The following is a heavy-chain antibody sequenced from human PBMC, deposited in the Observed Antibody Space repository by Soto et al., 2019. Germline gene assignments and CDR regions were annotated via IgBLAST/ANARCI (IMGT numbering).Heavy chain of an antibody. CDR1: GYIFSGSV. V-gene: IGHV1-3*01. Sequence: ASVKVSCKASGYIFSGSVMHWVRQAPGQSLEWMGWINAGNGNTKYSQKFQGRVTITRDTSASTGYMELSSLRSEDTAVYYCASEIDAMTVTSLDHWGQWTVVTVSS. J-gene: IGHJ4*02. D-gene: IGHD4-17*01. CDR3: ASEIDAMTVTSLDH. CDR2: INAGNGNT.